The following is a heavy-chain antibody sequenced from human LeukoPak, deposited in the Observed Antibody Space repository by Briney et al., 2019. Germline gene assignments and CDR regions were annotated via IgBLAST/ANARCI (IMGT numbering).Heavy chain of an antibody. V-gene: IGHV3-23*01. D-gene: IGHD3-16*02. J-gene: IGHJ4*02. CDR1: GFTFSSYA. CDR2: ISGSGGST. CDR3: ATELSWIPCGY. Sequence: GGSLRLSCAASGFTFSSYAMSWVRQAPGKGLERVSGISGSGGSTNYADSVKGRFTIYRDNSKNTIYLQMNSLRAEDTAVYYCATELSWIPCGYGGQGTLVTVSS.